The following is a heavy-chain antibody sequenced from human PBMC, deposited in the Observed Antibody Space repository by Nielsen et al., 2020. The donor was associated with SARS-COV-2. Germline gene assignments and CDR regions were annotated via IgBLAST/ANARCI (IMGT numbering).Heavy chain of an antibody. CDR1: AYSFSMPW. Sequence: GESLKTSCKGFAYSFSMPWIALVRQMPGKGLEWMGIIYPGDSDTRYSPSFQGQVTISSDKSITTTYLQWSSLKASDSAMYYCARFPVLQGYADYWGQGTLLTVSS. CDR3: ARFPVLQGYADY. D-gene: IGHD5-12*01. CDR2: IYPGDSDT. V-gene: IGHV5-51*01. J-gene: IGHJ4*02.